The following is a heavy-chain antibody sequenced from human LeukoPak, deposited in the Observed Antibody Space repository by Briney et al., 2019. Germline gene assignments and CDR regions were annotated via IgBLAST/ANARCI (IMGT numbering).Heavy chain of an antibody. V-gene: IGHV3-7*01. D-gene: IGHD2-15*01. J-gene: IGHJ4*02. CDR1: GFTFSSYW. Sequence: GGSLRLSCAASGFTFSSYWMSWVRQAPGKGLERVANIKQDESEKYYVDSVKGRFTISRDNAKNPLYLQMNSLRAEDTAVYYCAKEEGYCSGGSCYSAGFDYWGQGTLVTVSS. CDR3: AKEEGYCSGGSCYSAGFDY. CDR2: IKQDESEK.